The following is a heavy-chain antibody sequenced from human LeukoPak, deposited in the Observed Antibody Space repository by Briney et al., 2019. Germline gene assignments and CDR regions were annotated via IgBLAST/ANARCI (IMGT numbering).Heavy chain of an antibody. CDR1: GGSISSYY. J-gene: IGHJ5*02. V-gene: IGHV4-4*07. CDR3: AREAGTILRYFDWSPNWFDP. D-gene: IGHD3-9*01. Sequence: SETLSLTCTVSGGSISSYYWSWIRQPAGKGLEWIGRIYTSGSTNYNPSLKSRVTMSVDTSKNQFSLKLSSVHAADTAVYYCAREAGTILRYFDWSPNWFDPWGQGTLVTVSS. CDR2: IYTSGST.